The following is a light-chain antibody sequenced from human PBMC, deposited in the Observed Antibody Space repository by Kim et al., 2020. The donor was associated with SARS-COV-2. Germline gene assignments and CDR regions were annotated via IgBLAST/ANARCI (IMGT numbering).Light chain of an antibody. J-gene: IGKJ4*01. CDR1: QSVSSN. CDR2: GAS. Sequence: VSPGERATLSCRASQSVSSNLAWYQQKPGQAPWLLIYGASTRATGIPARFSGSGSGTEFTLTISSLQSEDFAVYYCQQYNNWPLTFGGGTKVDIK. CDR3: QQYNNWPLT. V-gene: IGKV3-15*01.